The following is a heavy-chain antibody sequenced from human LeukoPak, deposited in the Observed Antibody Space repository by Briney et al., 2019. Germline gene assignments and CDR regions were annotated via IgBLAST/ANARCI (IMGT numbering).Heavy chain of an antibody. CDR3: ARESEGYCSGGSCSHYYYYYYMDV. V-gene: IGHV4-59*01. CDR2: IYYSGST. Sequence: SETLSLTCTVSGGSISSYYWSWIRQPPGKGLEWIGYIYYSGSTNYNPSLKSRVTISVDTSKNQFSLKLSSVTAADTAVYYCARESEGYCSGGSCSHYYYYYYMDVWGKGTTVTVSS. D-gene: IGHD2-15*01. J-gene: IGHJ6*03. CDR1: GGSISSYY.